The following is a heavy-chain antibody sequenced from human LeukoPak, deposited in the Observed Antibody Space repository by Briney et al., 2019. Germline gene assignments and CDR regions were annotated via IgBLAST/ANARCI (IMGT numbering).Heavy chain of an antibody. D-gene: IGHD3-10*01. J-gene: IGHJ4*02. V-gene: IGHV5-51*01. CDR1: GYSFTSYW. CDR3: ARSEPITILGGGPSGYYFDQ. CDR2: IYPGDSDT. Sequence: PGESLKFSCKGSGYSFTSYWIGWVRQMPGKGLEWMGIIYPGDSDTRYSPSFQGQVTISADKSISTAYLQWSSLKASDTAMYYCARSEPITILGGGPSGYYFDQWGQGTLVTVSS.